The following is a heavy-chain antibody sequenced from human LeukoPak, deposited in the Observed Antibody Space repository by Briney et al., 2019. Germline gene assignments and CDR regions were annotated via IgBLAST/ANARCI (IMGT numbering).Heavy chain of an antibody. V-gene: IGHV3-73*01. CDR3: RYYYDSSGIDY. Sequence: PGGSLRLSCAASGFTFSGSAMHWVRQASGKGLEWVGRIRSEANSYATAYAASVKGRFTISRDDSKNTAYLQMNSLKTEDTAVYYCRYYYDSSGIDYWGQGTLVTVSS. CDR2: IRSEANSYAT. CDR1: GFTFSGSA. J-gene: IGHJ4*02. D-gene: IGHD3-22*01.